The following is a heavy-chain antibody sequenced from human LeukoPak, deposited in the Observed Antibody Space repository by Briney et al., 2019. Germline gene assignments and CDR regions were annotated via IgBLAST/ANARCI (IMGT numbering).Heavy chain of an antibody. V-gene: IGHV3-21*01. J-gene: IGHJ6*02. D-gene: IGHD3-22*01. CDR1: GFTFSSYA. CDR2: ISSSSSYI. Sequence: GGSLRLSCAASGFTFSSYAMSWVRQAPGKGLEWVSSISSSSSYIYYADSVKGRFTISRDNAKNSLYLQMNSLRAEDTAVYYCARDTYDSSGYYYVGYYYGMDVWGQGTTVTVSS. CDR3: ARDTYDSSGYYYVGYYYGMDV.